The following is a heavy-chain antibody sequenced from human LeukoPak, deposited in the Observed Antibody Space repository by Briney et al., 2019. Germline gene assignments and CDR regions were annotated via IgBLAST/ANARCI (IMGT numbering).Heavy chain of an antibody. CDR2: ISGSGGST. V-gene: IGHV3-23*01. CDR1: GFTFSSYA. D-gene: IGHD3-16*01. CDR3: AKKDYGSTTRSPFDP. J-gene: IGHJ5*02. Sequence: PGGSLRLSCAASGFTFSSYAMSWVRQAPGKGLEWVSAISGSGGSTYYADPVKGRFTISRDNSKNTLYLQMNSLRAEDTAVYYCAKKDYGSTTRSPFDPWGQGTLVTVSS.